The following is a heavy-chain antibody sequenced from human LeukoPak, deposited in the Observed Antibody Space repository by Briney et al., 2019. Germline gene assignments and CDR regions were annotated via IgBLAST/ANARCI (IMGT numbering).Heavy chain of an antibody. J-gene: IGHJ3*02. D-gene: IGHD3-3*01. Sequence: SETLSLTCTVSGHSISSGYYWGWIRQPPGKGLEWIGSIYHSGSTYYNPSLKSRVTISVDTSKNQFSLKLSSVTAADTAVYYCARSRFLERLVHDAFDIWGQGTMVTVSS. CDR3: ARSRFLERLVHDAFDI. CDR2: IYHSGST. V-gene: IGHV4-38-2*02. CDR1: GHSISSGYY.